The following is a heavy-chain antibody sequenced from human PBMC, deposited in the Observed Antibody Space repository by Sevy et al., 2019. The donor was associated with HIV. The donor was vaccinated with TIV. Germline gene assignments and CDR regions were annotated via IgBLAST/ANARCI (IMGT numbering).Heavy chain of an antibody. Sequence: ASVKVSCKASGYTFTSYYMHWVRQAPGQGLEWMGIINPSSGSTSYAQKFQGRVTMTRDTSTSTVYMELSSLRSEDTAVYHCARGPEQQLEIYYYYGLDVWGQGTTVTVSS. CDR2: INPSSGST. D-gene: IGHD6-13*01. V-gene: IGHV1-46*01. CDR1: GYTFTSYY. CDR3: ARGPEQQLEIYYYYGLDV. J-gene: IGHJ6*02.